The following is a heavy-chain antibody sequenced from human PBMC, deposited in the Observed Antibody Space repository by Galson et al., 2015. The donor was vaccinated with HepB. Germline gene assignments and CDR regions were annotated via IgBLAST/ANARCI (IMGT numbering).Heavy chain of an antibody. V-gene: IGHV1-18*01. D-gene: IGHD3-9*01. CDR2: ISVFNGNT. CDR1: GYSFGSYS. Sequence: SVKVSCKASGYSFGSYSISWVRQARGQGLEWMGWISVFNGNTDYARKFQGRVILTADKSTTTAYMDLRSLRYDDTAMYYCVRDGRDDVFVRGGVRQYNWFDSWGQGTQVIVSS. CDR3: VRDGRDDVFVRGGVRQYNWFDS. J-gene: IGHJ5*01.